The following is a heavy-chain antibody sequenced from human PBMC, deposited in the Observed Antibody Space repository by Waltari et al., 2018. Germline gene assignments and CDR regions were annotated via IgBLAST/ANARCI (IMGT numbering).Heavy chain of an antibody. CDR2: INHSGKT. J-gene: IGHJ3*02. V-gene: IGHV4-34*01. Sequence: QVQLQQWGAGLLKPSETLSLTCAVYGGSFSGYYWSWIRQPPGKGLEWIGEINHSGKTNYNPSLKSRVTISVDTSKNQVSLKLSSVTAADTAVYYCARGYSYGYHAAFDIWGQGTMVTVSS. CDR3: ARGYSYGYHAAFDI. CDR1: GGSFSGYY. D-gene: IGHD5-18*01.